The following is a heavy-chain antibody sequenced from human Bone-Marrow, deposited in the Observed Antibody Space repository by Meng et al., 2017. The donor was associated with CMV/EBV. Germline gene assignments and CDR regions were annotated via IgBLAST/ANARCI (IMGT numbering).Heavy chain of an antibody. CDR3: ARSSPLNTFSSSLLRADYYYGVDV. Sequence: SETLSLTCTVSGGSISSSSYYWGWIRQPPGKGLEWIGEINHDGTKNYNPSLKSRVTISVDTSKNQLSLKLISVTGADAAVYYCARSSPLNTFSSSLLRADYYYGVDVWGQGTTVTVSS. D-gene: IGHD2/OR15-2a*01. CDR1: GGSISSSSYY. J-gene: IGHJ6*02. V-gene: IGHV4-39*01. CDR2: INHDGTK.